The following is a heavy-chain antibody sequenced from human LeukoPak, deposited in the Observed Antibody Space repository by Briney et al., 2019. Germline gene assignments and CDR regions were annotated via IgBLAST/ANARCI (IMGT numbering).Heavy chain of an antibody. CDR2: INYSGST. CDR3: ARDPLSTNDFDI. D-gene: IGHD1-1*01. J-gene: IGHJ3*02. V-gene: IGHV4-59*01. CDR1: GGSISNSY. Sequence: SETLSPTCTVSGGSISNSYWNWIRQSPGKGLEWIGYINYSGSTNYNPSLKSRVTISVDTSKKQFSLKLSSVTAADTAVYFCARDPLSTNDFDIWGQGTMVTVSS.